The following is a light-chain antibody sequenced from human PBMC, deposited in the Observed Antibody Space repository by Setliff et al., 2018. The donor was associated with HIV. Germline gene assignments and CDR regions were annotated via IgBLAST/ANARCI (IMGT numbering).Light chain of an antibody. J-gene: IGLJ1*01. CDR2: RSN. V-gene: IGLV1-47*01. CDR3: AAWDDSLSGYV. Sequence: QSALTQPPSASGTPGQRVPVSCSGRSSNIGRNYVYWYQQLPGTAPKLLISRSNQRPSGVLDRFSGSKSGTSASLAISGLRSEDEADYYCAAWDDSLSGYVFGTGTKVTVL. CDR1: SSNIGRNY.